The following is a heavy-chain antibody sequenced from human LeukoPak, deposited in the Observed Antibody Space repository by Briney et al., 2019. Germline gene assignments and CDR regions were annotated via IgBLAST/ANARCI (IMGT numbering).Heavy chain of an antibody. CDR3: ARGKGSGEAF. J-gene: IGHJ4*02. Sequence: GPSVKVSSKASGYTFIGYYMHCVRQAPGQGLEWMGWIKPNSGDTNYAQKFQGRVTMTRATSISTAYMEMSRLRTADTAVYYCARGKGSGEAFWGQGALVTVSS. D-gene: IGHD3-10*01. CDR1: GYTFIGYY. CDR2: IKPNSGDT. V-gene: IGHV1-2*02.